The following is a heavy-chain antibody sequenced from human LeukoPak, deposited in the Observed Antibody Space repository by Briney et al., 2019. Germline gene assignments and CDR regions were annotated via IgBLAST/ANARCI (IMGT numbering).Heavy chain of an antibody. D-gene: IGHD1-26*01. CDR2: INSDGSST. Sequence: GGSLRLSCAASGFTFSSYWMHWVRQAPGKGLVWVSRINSDGSSTSYADSVKGRFTISRDNAKNSLYLQMNSLRAEDTAVYYCARWDRWGLLSFDYWGQGTLVTVSS. V-gene: IGHV3-74*01. J-gene: IGHJ4*02. CDR3: ARWDRWGLLSFDY. CDR1: GFTFSSYW.